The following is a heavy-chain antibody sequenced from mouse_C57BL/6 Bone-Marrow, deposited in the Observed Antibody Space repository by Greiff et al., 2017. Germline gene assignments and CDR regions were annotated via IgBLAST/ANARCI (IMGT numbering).Heavy chain of an antibody. D-gene: IGHD4-1*01. CDR1: GYTFTSYW. CDR3: VLKLGLGWFAY. J-gene: IGHJ3*01. V-gene: IGHV1-69*01. Sequence: QVQLQQPGAELVMPGASVKLSCKASGYTFTSYWMHWVKQRPGQGLEWIGEIDPSDSYTNYNQKFKGKSTLTVDKSSSTAYMQLSSLTSEDSAVYYCVLKLGLGWFAYWGQGTLVTVSA. CDR2: IDPSDSYT.